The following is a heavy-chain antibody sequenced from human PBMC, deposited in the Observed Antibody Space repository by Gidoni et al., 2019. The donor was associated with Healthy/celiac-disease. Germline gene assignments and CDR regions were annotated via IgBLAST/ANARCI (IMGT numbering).Heavy chain of an antibody. Sequence: QVQLVESGGGVVQPGRSLRLSRAASGFTFSNYGMHWVRQAPGKGLEWVAVIWYDGSNKYYADSVKGRFTISRDNSKNTLYLQMNSLRAEDTAVYYCARDSVVKAYYYYYMDVWGKGTTVTVSS. V-gene: IGHV3-33*01. CDR3: ARDSVVKAYYYYYMDV. CDR1: GFTFSNYG. J-gene: IGHJ6*03. D-gene: IGHD2-15*01. CDR2: IWYDGSNK.